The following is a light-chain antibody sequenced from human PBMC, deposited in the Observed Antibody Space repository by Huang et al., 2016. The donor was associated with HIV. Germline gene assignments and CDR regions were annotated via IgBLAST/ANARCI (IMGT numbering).Light chain of an antibody. CDR1: KDINTY. CDR2: SAS. CDR3: QQYHAFPLT. J-gene: IGKJ4*01. Sequence: VIWMTQSPPLVYASTGDRVTINCRVGKDINTYLAWYQQKPGKAPELLSDSASVLQDGGPSIVNGSGSGTQFSLTISCLQTEDFATYFCQQYHAFPLTFGAGTNVEI. V-gene: IGKV1D-8*03.